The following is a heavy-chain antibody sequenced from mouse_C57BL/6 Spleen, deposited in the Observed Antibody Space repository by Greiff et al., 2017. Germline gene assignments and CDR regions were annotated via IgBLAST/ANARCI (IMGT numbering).Heavy chain of an antibody. J-gene: IGHJ2*01. CDR1: GYAFSSYW. CDR3: ARGDGNYVFDY. D-gene: IGHD2-1*01. CDR2: IYPGDGDT. V-gene: IGHV1-80*01. Sequence: QVQLQQSVAELVKPGASVKISCKASGYAFSSYWMNWVKQRPGKGLEWIGQIYPGDGDTNYNGKFKGKATLTADKSSSTAYMQLSSLTSEDSAVYFCARGDGNYVFDYWGQGTTLTVSS.